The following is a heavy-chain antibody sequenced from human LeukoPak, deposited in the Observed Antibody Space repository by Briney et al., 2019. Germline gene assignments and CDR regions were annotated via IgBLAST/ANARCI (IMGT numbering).Heavy chain of an antibody. CDR3: ARDIDSGDRGY. D-gene: IGHD1-26*01. V-gene: IGHV4-59*12. CDR2: IYYSGST. J-gene: IGHJ4*02. CDR1: GGSISSYY. Sequence: PSETLSLTCTVSGGSISSYYWSWIRQPPGKGLEWIGYIYYSGSTNYNPSLKSRVTISVDTSKNQFSLKLSSVTAADTAVYYCARDIDSGDRGYWGQGTLVTVSS.